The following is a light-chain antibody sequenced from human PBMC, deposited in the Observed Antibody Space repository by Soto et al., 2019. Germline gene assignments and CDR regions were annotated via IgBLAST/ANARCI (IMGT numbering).Light chain of an antibody. CDR1: QGISSY. CDR2: AAS. V-gene: IGKV1-9*01. J-gene: IGKJ4*01. Sequence: DIQLTQSPSFLSASVGDRVTITCRASQGISSYLAWYQQKPGKAPKLLIYAASTLESGVSSRFSGSRSGTEFTLAISSLQPEDLASYYCQQLNSYPITFGGGTKVEL. CDR3: QQLNSYPIT.